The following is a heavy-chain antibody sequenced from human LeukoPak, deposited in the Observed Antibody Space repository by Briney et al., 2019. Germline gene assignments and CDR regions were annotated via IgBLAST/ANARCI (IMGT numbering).Heavy chain of an antibody. D-gene: IGHD6-13*01. Sequence: GGSLRLSCAASGFSFMNAWMIWVRQAPGKGLEWVGRIKSNADGGTPDYAAPARGRFTISRDDSKNTLYLQMNSLKTEDTAVYYCTTVFYDGAAAGNDLGDYWGQGTLVTVSS. CDR1: GFSFMNAW. CDR3: TTVFYDGAAAGNDLGDY. CDR2: IKSNADGGTP. V-gene: IGHV3-15*01. J-gene: IGHJ4*02.